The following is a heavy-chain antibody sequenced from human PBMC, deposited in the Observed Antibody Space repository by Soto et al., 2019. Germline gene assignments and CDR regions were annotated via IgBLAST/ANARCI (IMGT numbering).Heavy chain of an antibody. Sequence: GGSLRLSCEASGFTFSDYYMNWIRQAPGKGLEWVSYISSTSIYTNYADSVKGRFTISRDNSKNTLYLQMSSLRAEDTAVYYCARGGDFWSGIDYWGQGTLVTVSS. CDR3: ARGGDFWSGIDY. CDR1: GFTFSDYY. V-gene: IGHV3-11*06. J-gene: IGHJ4*02. CDR2: ISSTSIYT. D-gene: IGHD3-3*01.